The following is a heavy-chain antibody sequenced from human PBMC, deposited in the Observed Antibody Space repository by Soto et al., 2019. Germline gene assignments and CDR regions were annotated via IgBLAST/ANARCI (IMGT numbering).Heavy chain of an antibody. J-gene: IGHJ4*02. Sequence: ASVKVSCKASGYTFTSYAMHWVRQAPGQRLEWMGWINAGNGNTKYSQKFQGRVTITRDTSASTAYMELSSLRSEDTAVYYCARAAAGQLLSNYWGRGTLVTVSS. V-gene: IGHV1-3*01. D-gene: IGHD2-2*01. CDR2: INAGNGNT. CDR1: GYTFTSYA. CDR3: ARAAAGQLLSNY.